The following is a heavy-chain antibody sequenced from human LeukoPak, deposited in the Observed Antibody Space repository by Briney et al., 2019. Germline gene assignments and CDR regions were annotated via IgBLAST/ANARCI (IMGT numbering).Heavy chain of an antibody. J-gene: IGHJ4*02. D-gene: IGHD3-22*01. Sequence: GGSLRLSCTASRFTFSSYALSWVRQAPGKGLEWVSAISGSGDHTYYADSVKGRFTISRDNSKNTLYLQMNSLRAEDTAVYYCARSSYYYDSSGYYPDLDYWGQGTLVTVS. V-gene: IGHV3-23*01. CDR2: ISGSGDHT. CDR3: ARSSYYYDSSGYYPDLDY. CDR1: RFTFSSYA.